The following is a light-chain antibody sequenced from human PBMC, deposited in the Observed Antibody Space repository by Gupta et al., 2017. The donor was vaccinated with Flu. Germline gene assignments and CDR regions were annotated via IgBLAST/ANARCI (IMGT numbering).Light chain of an antibody. CDR1: QSVSSSY. CDR3: LQYGSSPLT. V-gene: IGKV3-20*01. Sequence: EIVLTPSPGTLSLSPGDRATLSCRASQSVSSSYLAWYQQKPGQAPRLLIYGASNRAIGIPDRFSGSGSGTDFTLTISRLEPEDFAVYYCLQYGSSPLTFGGGTKVEIK. CDR2: GAS. J-gene: IGKJ4*01.